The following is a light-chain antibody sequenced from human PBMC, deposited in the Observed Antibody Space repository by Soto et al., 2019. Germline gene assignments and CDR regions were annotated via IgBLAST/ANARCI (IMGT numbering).Light chain of an antibody. J-gene: IGKJ1*01. CDR1: QSVSSN. CDR3: QQYNNWPPWT. Sequence: EIVMTQSPATLSVSPGERATLSCRASQSVSSNLAWYQQEPGQAPRLLIYGASTRATGIPARFSGSGSGTEFTLTISSLQSEDFAVYYCQQYNNWPPWTFGQGTK. V-gene: IGKV3-15*01. CDR2: GAS.